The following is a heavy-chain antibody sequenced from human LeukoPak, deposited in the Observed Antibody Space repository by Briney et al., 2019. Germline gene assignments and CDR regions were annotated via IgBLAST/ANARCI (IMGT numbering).Heavy chain of an antibody. J-gene: IGHJ4*02. CDR3: AREGGVNYFDY. Sequence: SETLSLTCAVYGGSFSGYYWSWIRQPPGKGLEWIGEINHSGSTNYNPSLKSRVTISVDTSKNQFSLKLSSVTAADTAVYYCAREGGVNYFDYWGQGTLVTVSS. CDR2: INHSGST. D-gene: IGHD1-26*01. V-gene: IGHV4-34*01. CDR1: GGSFSGYY.